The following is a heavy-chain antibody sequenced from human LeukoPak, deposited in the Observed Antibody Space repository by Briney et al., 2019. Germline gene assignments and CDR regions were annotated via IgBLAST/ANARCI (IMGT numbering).Heavy chain of an antibody. CDR3: ARWYCSSTNCYYDY. Sequence: GGSLRLSCAASGLIVSSNYMSWVRQAPGKGLEWVSMIYSDGTTHYTDSVKGRFTISRDNSKNTLYLQMNSLRAEDTAVYYCARWYCSSTNCYYDYWGQGTLVTVSS. D-gene: IGHD2-2*01. CDR2: IYSDGTT. CDR1: GLIVSSNY. J-gene: IGHJ4*02. V-gene: IGHV3-53*01.